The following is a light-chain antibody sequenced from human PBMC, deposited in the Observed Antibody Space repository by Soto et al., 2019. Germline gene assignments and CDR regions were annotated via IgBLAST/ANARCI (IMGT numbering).Light chain of an antibody. CDR3: QQASSFPLT. V-gene: IGKV1-12*01. CDR2: SAS. J-gene: IGKJ4*01. Sequence: IQVTQSPSSVSASVGDRVTITCRASQPISSWLAWYQQKPGQPPNLLIYSASTLRSGVPSRFSGSESGTLFTLTITNLQPEDFATYYCQQASSFPLTFGGGTKVYIK. CDR1: QPISSW.